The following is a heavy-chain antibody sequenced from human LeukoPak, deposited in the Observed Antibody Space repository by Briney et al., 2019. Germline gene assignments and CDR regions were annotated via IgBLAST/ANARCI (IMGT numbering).Heavy chain of an antibody. Sequence: SETLSLTCTVSGGSISSGDYYWSWIRQTPGKGLEWIGYIYYSGTTYYNPSLKSRVTILIDTSKNQFSLKLSSVTAADTAVYYCATTFIAAATRGFDYWGQVTLVTVSS. CDR1: GGSISSGDYY. CDR2: IYYSGTT. CDR3: ATTFIAAATRGFDY. J-gene: IGHJ4*02. D-gene: IGHD6-13*01. V-gene: IGHV4-30-4*01.